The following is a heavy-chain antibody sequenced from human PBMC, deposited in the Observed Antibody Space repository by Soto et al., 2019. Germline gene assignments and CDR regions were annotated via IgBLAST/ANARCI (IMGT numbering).Heavy chain of an antibody. V-gene: IGHV3-23*01. Sequence: GGSLRLSCAASGFTFSSYAMSWVRRAPGKGLDWVSGLSGSTYNSFYAESVRGRFSISRDNSQNMLFLQMNSLGVEDAAVYYCARDRQPDGIWTFDFWGRGAQVTVSS. CDR3: ARDRQPDGIWTFDF. D-gene: IGHD1-1*01. CDR1: GFTFSSYA. J-gene: IGHJ4*02. CDR2: LSGSTYNS.